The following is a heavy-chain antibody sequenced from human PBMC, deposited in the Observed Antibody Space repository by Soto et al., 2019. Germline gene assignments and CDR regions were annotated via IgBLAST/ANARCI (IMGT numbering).Heavy chain of an antibody. CDR3: TEDPKVTGNIKVVVIGEAFDI. CDR1: GLIFSSYA. CDR2: ISDSASKT. Sequence: EVQLLESGGGLVQPGGSLRLSCAASGLIFSSYAMNWVRQAPGKGLEWVSAISDSASKTYYADSVKGRFTNSRDNSKNTLYLQMNSPRAEDTAVYYCTEDPKVTGNIKVVVIGEAFDIWGQGTMVTVSS. V-gene: IGHV3-23*01. J-gene: IGHJ3*02. D-gene: IGHD3-22*01.